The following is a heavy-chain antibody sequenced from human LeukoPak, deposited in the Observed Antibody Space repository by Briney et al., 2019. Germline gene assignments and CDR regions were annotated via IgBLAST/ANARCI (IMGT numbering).Heavy chain of an antibody. CDR2: IYYSGST. Sequence: SETLSLTCTVSGGSVSSGTYYWGWIRQPPGKGLEWIGSIYYSGSTYYNPSLKSRVTISVDTSKNQFSLKLSSVTAADTAVYYCASDWGAVAVDYWGQGTLVTVSS. D-gene: IGHD6-19*01. CDR3: ASDWGAVAVDY. J-gene: IGHJ4*02. V-gene: IGHV4-39*07. CDR1: GGSVSSGTYY.